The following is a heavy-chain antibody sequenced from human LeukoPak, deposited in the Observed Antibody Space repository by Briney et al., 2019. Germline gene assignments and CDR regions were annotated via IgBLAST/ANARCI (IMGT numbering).Heavy chain of an antibody. J-gene: IGHJ4*02. D-gene: IGHD2-2*02. CDR1: SGSISSYF. V-gene: IGHV4-4*07. CDR3: GRQGYTASHYFLDF. CDR2: IYTTGTT. Sequence: SETLSLTCTVSSGSISSYFWGWVRQPPGKGLEWIGRIYTTGTTHYNPSLKSRVTMSIDTSTNQFPLNLRSMTAADTAVYYCGRQGYTASHYFLDFWSQGTLVAVS.